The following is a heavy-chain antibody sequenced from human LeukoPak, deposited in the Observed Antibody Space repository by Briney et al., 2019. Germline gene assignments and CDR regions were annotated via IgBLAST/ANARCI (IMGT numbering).Heavy chain of an antibody. CDR3: AMSERMNDAFDI. D-gene: IGHD2-15*01. J-gene: IGHJ3*02. CDR1: GYTFTSYG. Sequence: ASVKVSCKASGYTFTSYGISWVRQAPGQGLERMGWISAYNGNTNYAQKLQGRVTMTTDTSTSTAYMELRSLRSDDTAVYYCAMSERMNDAFDIWGQGTMVTVSS. V-gene: IGHV1-18*04. CDR2: ISAYNGNT.